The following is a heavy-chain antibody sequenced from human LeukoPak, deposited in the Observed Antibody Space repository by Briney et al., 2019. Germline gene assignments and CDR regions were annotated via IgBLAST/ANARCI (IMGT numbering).Heavy chain of an antibody. D-gene: IGHD3-3*01. Sequence: PSQTLSLTCTVSGGSISSGGYYWSWIRQPPGEGLEWIGYIYHSGSTYYNPSLKSRVTISVDRSKNQFSLKLSSVTAADTAVYYCARGNYDFWSGYYTWFDPWGQGTLVTVSS. CDR2: IYHSGST. CDR3: ARGNYDFWSGYYTWFDP. V-gene: IGHV4-30-2*01. CDR1: GGSISSGGYY. J-gene: IGHJ5*02.